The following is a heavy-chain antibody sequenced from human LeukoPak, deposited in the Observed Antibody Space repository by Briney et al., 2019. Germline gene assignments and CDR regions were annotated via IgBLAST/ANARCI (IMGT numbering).Heavy chain of an antibody. CDR2: INWSGGST. CDR1: GFTFDDYG. V-gene: IGHV3-20*04. J-gene: IGHJ4*02. Sequence: GGSLRLSCAASGFTFDDYGMSWVRQAPGKGLEWVSGINWSGGSTGYADSVKGRFTISRDNAKNTLYLHMNSLRAEDTAVYYCARVGRGREILPDYWGQGTLVTVSS. D-gene: IGHD1-26*01. CDR3: ARVGRGREILPDY.